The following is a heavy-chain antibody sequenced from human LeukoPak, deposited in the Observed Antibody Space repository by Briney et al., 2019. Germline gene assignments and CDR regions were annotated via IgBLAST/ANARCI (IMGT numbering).Heavy chain of an antibody. Sequence: ASVKVSCKASGYTFTSYDINWVRQATGQGLEWMGWMNPNSGNTGYAQKFQGRVTMTRNTSISTAYMELSSLRSEDTAVYYCARVISPYYDFWSGYYGMDVWGQGTLVTVSS. J-gene: IGHJ6*02. CDR3: ARVISPYYDFWSGYYGMDV. CDR1: GYTFTSYD. V-gene: IGHV1-8*01. CDR2: MNPNSGNT. D-gene: IGHD3-3*01.